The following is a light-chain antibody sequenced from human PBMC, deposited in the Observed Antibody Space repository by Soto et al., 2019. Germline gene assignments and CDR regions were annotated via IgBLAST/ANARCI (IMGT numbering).Light chain of an antibody. J-gene: IGLJ1*01. CDR2: DVS. CDR3: ISYTTSTSLV. V-gene: IGLV2-14*03. CDR1: SSDIGFYNF. Sequence: QSVLTQPASVSGSPGQSISISCTGTSSDIGFYNFVSWYQQHPGKAPKLMIFDVSNRPSGVSLRFSGAKSGNTASLTISGLQAEDEADYYCISYTTSTSLVFGPGTKVTVL.